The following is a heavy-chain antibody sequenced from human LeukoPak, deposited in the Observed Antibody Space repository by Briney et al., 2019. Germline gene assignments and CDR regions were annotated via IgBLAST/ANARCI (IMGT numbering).Heavy chain of an antibody. V-gene: IGHV1-2*02. J-gene: IGHJ5*02. CDR2: INPNSGGT. D-gene: IGHD4-17*01. Sequence: ASVKVSCKASGYTFTGYYMHWVRQAPGQGLEWMGWINPNSGGTNYAQKFRGRVTMTRDTSISTAYMELSRLRSDDTAVYYCARVSDYGDFWFDPWGQGTLVTVSS. CDR3: ARVSDYGDFWFDP. CDR1: GYTFTGYY.